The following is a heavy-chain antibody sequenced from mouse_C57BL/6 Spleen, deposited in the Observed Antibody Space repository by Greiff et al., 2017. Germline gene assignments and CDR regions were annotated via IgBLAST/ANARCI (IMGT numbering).Heavy chain of an antibody. CDR1: GYTFTSYW. D-gene: IGHD3-2*02. CDR3: ASSRLRDY. CDR2: IDPSDSAT. J-gene: IGHJ2*01. Sequence: QVQLQQPGAELVMPGASVKLSCTASGYTFTSYWMHWVRQRPGQGLEWIGEIDPSDSATNYNQTFKGKFTLTVDKSSSTAYMQISSLTSEDSAVNYCASSRLRDYWGQGTTLTVSS. V-gene: IGHV1-69*01.